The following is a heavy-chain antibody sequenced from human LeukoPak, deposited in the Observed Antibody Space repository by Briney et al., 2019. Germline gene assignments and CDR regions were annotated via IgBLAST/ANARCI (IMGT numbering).Heavy chain of an antibody. CDR3: ATDKHLGLCSADRCYPYYFDS. Sequence: SETLSLTCSVSGGSITSSYWTWVRHPPGKGLEFIVYISNAGSTNYHPSLKRRLTISIDTAKIQLSVNLTSVTDADTAVYYCATDKHLGLCSADRCYPYYFDSWGQGTQVTVSS. CDR1: GGSITSSY. CDR2: ISNAGST. D-gene: IGHD2-15*01. J-gene: IGHJ4*02. V-gene: IGHV4-59*01.